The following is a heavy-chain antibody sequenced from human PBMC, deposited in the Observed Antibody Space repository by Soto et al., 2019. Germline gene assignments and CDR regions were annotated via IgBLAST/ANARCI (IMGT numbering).Heavy chain of an antibody. V-gene: IGHV1-3*01. CDR1: GYTFTRSA. Sequence: QVQLVQSGAEVKKPGASVKVSCKASGYTFTRSAMHWVRQAPGHRLEWLGWINAGNGNTKYSQKFQGRVTITRDTSASTAYMELSSLRSEDTAVYYCARSIVVVTALDYWGQGTLVTVSS. J-gene: IGHJ4*02. CDR2: INAGNGNT. CDR3: ARSIVVVTALDY. D-gene: IGHD2-21*02.